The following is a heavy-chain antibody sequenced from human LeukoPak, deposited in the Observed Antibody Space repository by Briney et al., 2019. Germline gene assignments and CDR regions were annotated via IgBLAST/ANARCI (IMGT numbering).Heavy chain of an antibody. J-gene: IGHJ4*02. V-gene: IGHV3-23*01. CDR1: GFTVSSNY. CDR3: AKDLYGPPVSVPHS. D-gene: IGHD2/OR15-2a*01. CDR2: ISGSGGST. Sequence: GGSLRLSCAASGFTVSSNYMSWVRQAPGKGLEWVSAISGSGGSTYYADSVKGRFTISRDNSKNTLYLQMNSLRAEDTAVYYCAKDLYGPPVSVPHSWGQGTLVTVSS.